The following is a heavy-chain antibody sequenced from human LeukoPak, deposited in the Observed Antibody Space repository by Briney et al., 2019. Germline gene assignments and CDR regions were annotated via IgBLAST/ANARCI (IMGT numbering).Heavy chain of an antibody. D-gene: IGHD3-22*01. CDR3: ARDGDYYDSSGYPSSLNNWFDP. CDR1: AFIFSGHW. J-gene: IGHJ5*02. CDR2: IKEDGSER. Sequence: GGSLRLSCEGSAFIFSGHWMNWVRQTPGKGLEWVASIKEDGSERQYVDSVKGRFSISRDNTKGSLFLQLNSLRAEDTAVYYCARDGDYYDSSGYPSSLNNWFDPWGQGTLVTVSS. V-gene: IGHV3-7*03.